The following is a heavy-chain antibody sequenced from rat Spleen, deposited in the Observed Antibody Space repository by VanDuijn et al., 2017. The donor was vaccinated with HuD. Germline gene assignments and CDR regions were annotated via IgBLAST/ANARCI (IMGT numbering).Heavy chain of an antibody. Sequence: QVQLKESGPGLVQPSQTLSLTCTVSDFSFPSYNIHWVRQPPGKGLEWMGRMRFNGDPSYNSVLRSRLSITRDTSKNQVFLEMNSLQTDDTATYYCARDENGYIYVWFAYWGQGTLVTVSS. V-gene: IGHV2-63*01. CDR3: ARDENGYIYVWFAY. D-gene: IGHD1-4*01. J-gene: IGHJ3*01. CDR1: DFSFPSYN. CDR2: MRFNGDP.